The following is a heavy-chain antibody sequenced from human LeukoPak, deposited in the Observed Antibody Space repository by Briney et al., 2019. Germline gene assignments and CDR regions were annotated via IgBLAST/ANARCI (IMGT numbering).Heavy chain of an antibody. CDR1: GFTFSSYS. CDR2: ISGSGGST. D-gene: IGHD4-17*01. CDR3: AKATVTTSLRYFDY. V-gene: IGHV3-23*01. J-gene: IGHJ4*02. Sequence: PGGSLRLSCAASGFTFSSYSMNWVRQAPGKGLEWVSAISGSGGSTYYADSVKGRFTISRDNSKNTLYLQMNSLRAEDTAVYYCAKATVTTSLRYFDYWGQGTLVTVSS.